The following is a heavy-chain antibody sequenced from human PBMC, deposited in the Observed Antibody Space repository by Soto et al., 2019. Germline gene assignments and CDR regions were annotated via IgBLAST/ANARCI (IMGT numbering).Heavy chain of an antibody. V-gene: IGHV4-31*03. CDR3: ARKVRCSSTSCADAFDI. D-gene: IGHD2-2*01. J-gene: IGHJ3*02. Sequence: TLSLTSTVSGGTSISGGYYWSWIRQHPGKGLEWIGYIYYSGSTYYNPSLKSRVTISVDTSKNQFSLKLSSVTAADTAVYYCARKVRCSSTSCADAFDIWGQGTMVNVS. CDR1: GGTSISGGYY. CDR2: IYYSGST.